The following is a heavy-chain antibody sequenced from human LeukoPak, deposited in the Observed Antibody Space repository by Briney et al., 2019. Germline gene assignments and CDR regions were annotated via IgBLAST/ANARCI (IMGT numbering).Heavy chain of an antibody. J-gene: IGHJ4*02. CDR2: NSGYKGNT. CDR3: AKGPYYYGSGSYLYY. V-gene: IGHV1-18*01. Sequence: ASVKVSCKASGYPFGSYGISWVRQAPGQGLEWMGWNSGYKGNTKYAQKFQGRVTMTTDTSTSTAYMELRSLRSDDTAVYYCAKGPYYYGSGSYLYYWGQGTLVTVSS. CDR1: GYPFGSYG. D-gene: IGHD3-10*01.